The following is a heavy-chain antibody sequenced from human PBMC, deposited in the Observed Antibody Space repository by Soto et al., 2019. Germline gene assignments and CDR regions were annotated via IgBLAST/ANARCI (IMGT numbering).Heavy chain of an antibody. D-gene: IGHD2-2*02. CDR3: TREADCSSTSCYRDYYYYGMDV. CDR1: GVTFGDYA. CDR2: IRSKAYGGTT. V-gene: IGHV3-49*03. Sequence: GGSLRLSCTASGVTFGDYAMSWFRQAPGKGLEWVGFIRSKAYGGTTEYAASVKGRFTISRDDSKSIAYLQMNSLKTEDTAVYYCTREADCSSTSCYRDYYYYGMDVWGQGTTVTVSS. J-gene: IGHJ6*02.